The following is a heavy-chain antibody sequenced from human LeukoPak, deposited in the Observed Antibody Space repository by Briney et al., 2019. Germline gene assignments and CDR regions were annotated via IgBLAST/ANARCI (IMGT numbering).Heavy chain of an antibody. Sequence: SETLSLTCTVSGGSISSYYWSWIRQPPGKGLEWIGYIYCSGSTNYNPSLKSRVTISVDTSKNQFSLKLSSVTAADTAVYYCARNHYDSSGYYGFDIWGQGTMVTVSS. CDR3: ARNHYDSSGYYGFDI. J-gene: IGHJ3*02. D-gene: IGHD3-22*01. CDR1: GGSISSYY. V-gene: IGHV4-59*01. CDR2: IYCSGST.